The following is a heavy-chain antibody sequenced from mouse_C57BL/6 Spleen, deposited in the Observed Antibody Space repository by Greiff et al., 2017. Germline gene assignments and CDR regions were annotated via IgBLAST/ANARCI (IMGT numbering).Heavy chain of an antibody. Sequence: EVKLVESGGGLVKPGGSLKLSCAASGFTFSAYGLHWVRQSPEKGLEWVAYISSGSSTIYYADTVKGRFTISRDNAKNTLFLQMTSLRSEDTAMYYCARHGSSFYYFDYWGQGTTLTVSS. V-gene: IGHV5-17*01. CDR1: GFTFSAYG. J-gene: IGHJ2*01. CDR2: ISSGSSTI. CDR3: ARHGSSFYYFDY. D-gene: IGHD1-1*01.